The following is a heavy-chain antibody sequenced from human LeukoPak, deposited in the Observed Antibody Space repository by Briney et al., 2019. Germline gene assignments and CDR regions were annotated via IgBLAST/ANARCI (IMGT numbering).Heavy chain of an antibody. CDR3: ARDLPTDSVVVVTPTPSDAFDI. Sequence: PGGSLRLSCAASGFTFSDYYMSWISQAPGKGLEWVTYITSSGSTIYYADSVKGRFTISRDNAKNSLYLQMNSLRTEDTAVYYCARDLPTDSVVVVTPTPSDAFDIWGQGTLVTVSS. J-gene: IGHJ3*02. D-gene: IGHD2-15*01. V-gene: IGHV3-11*01. CDR1: GFTFSDYY. CDR2: ITSSGSTI.